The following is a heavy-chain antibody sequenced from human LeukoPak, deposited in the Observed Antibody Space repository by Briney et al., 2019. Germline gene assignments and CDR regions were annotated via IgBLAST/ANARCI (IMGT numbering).Heavy chain of an antibody. V-gene: IGHV3-66*02. CDR1: GFTVSSNY. J-gene: IGHJ6*03. CDR3: ARDTYYYDSSGYYPWYYYYYMDV. D-gene: IGHD3-22*01. CDR2: IYSGGST. Sequence: GGSLRLSCAASGFTVSSNYMSWVRQAPGKGLEWASVIYSGGSTYYADSVKGRFTISRDNSKNTLYLQMNSLRAEDTAVYYCARDTYYYDSSGYYPWYYYYYMDVWGKGTTVTVSS.